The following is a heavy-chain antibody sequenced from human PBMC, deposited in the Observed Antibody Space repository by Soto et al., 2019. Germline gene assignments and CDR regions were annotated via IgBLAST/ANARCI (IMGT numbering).Heavy chain of an antibody. J-gene: IGHJ4*02. CDR2: ISGSGGST. D-gene: IGHD3-3*01. V-gene: IGHV3-23*01. CDR1: GFTFSSYA. CDR3: AKAGPGNYDFWSGYPD. Sequence: GGSLRLSCAASGFTFSSYAMSWVRQAPGKGLEWVSAISGSGGSTYYADSVKGRFTISRDNSKNTLYLQMNSLRAEDTAVYYCAKAGPGNYDFWSGYPDWGQGTLVTVSS.